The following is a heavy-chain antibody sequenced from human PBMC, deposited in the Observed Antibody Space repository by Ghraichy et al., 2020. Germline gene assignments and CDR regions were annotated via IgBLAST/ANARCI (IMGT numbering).Heavy chain of an antibody. CDR1: GYTFTGYY. J-gene: IGHJ5*02. D-gene: IGHD2-15*01. Sequence: ASVKVSCKASGYTFTGYYMHWVRQAPGQGLEWMGWINPNSGGTNYAQKFQGRVTMTRDTSISTAYMELSRLRSGDTAVYYCAREGLGCSGGSCYSAWFDPWGQGTLVTVSS. CDR3: AREGLGCSGGSCYSAWFDP. V-gene: IGHV1-2*02. CDR2: INPNSGGT.